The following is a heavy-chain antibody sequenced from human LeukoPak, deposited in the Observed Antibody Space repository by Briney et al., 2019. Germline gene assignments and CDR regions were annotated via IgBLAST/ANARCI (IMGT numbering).Heavy chain of an antibody. Sequence: PGRSLRLSCAASGFTFDDYAMHWVRQAPGKGLEWVSGISWNSGSIGYADSVKGRFTISRDNAKNSLYLQMNSLRAEDMALYHCAKSRFGELLPNFDYWGQGTLVTVSS. CDR3: AKSRFGELLPNFDY. CDR2: ISWNSGSI. D-gene: IGHD3-10*01. J-gene: IGHJ4*02. CDR1: GFTFDDYA. V-gene: IGHV3-9*03.